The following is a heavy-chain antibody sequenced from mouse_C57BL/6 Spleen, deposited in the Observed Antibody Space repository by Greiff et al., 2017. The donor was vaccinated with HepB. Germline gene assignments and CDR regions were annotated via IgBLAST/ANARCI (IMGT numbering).Heavy chain of an antibody. D-gene: IGHD1-1*01. J-gene: IGHJ1*03. CDR3: GRYGSSHWYFDV. CDR1: GYTFTSYW. CDR2: IYPGSGST. V-gene: IGHV1-55*01. Sequence: QVQLQQSGAELVKPGASVKMSCKASGYTFTSYWITWVKQRPGQGLEWIGDIYPGSGSTNYNEKFKSKATLTVDTSSSTAYMQLSSLTSEDSAVYYWGRYGSSHWYFDVWGTGTTVTVSS.